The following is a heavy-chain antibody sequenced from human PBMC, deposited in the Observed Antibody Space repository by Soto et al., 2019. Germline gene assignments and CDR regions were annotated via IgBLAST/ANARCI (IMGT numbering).Heavy chain of an antibody. CDR1: GFTVISTY. CDR3: ARGGQVRGGMDV. J-gene: IGHJ6*02. Sequence: EVQLVESGGGLIQPGGSLRLSCAASGFTVISTYMSWVRQAPGKGLEWVSFMYSGGSTYYADSVKGRLTISRDTSKNTLYIQMNSLRVEDTAVYYCARGGQVRGGMDVWGQGNTVTVPS. CDR2: MYSGGST. V-gene: IGHV3-53*01.